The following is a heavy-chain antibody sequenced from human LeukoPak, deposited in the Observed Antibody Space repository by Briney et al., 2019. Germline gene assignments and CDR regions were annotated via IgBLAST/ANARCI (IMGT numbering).Heavy chain of an antibody. CDR1: GYNFTSYW. D-gene: IGHD5-24*01. CDR2: IYPGDSDI. V-gene: IGHV5-51*01. CDR3: ATRSDGYSQFDF. Sequence: GESLKISCKASGYNFTSYWIGWVRQMPGKGLEWMGIIYPGDSDIRYSPSFQGRVTISADKSVSTAYLQWSSLKASDSAIYYCATRSDGYSQFDFWGQGTLVTVSS. J-gene: IGHJ4*02.